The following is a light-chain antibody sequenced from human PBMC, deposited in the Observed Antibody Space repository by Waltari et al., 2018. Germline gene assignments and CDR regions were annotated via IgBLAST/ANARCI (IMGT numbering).Light chain of an antibody. V-gene: IGKV1-5*03. CDR2: KAS. Sequence: DIQMTQSPSSLSASVGDRVTITCRASQTISSWLAWYQQKPGKAPKLLIYKASTLERGVPSRFSGSGSGTEFTLTISSLQPGDFATYYCQQFNSFPWTFGHGTKVEIK. CDR3: QQFNSFPWT. J-gene: IGKJ1*01. CDR1: QTISSW.